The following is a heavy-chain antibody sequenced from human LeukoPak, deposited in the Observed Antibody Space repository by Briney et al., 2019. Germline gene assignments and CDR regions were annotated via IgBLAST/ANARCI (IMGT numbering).Heavy chain of an antibody. Sequence: SETLSLTCTVSGGSMSSNYWSWIRQPAGKGLEYIGRIYTSGSTNYNPSLKSRVTMSVDTSKNQFSLKLNSATAAGTAVYYCARVFMTTVTTFDYWGQGTLVTVSS. CDR1: GGSMSSNY. V-gene: IGHV4-4*07. CDR2: IYTSGST. J-gene: IGHJ4*02. D-gene: IGHD4-17*01. CDR3: ARVFMTTVTTFDY.